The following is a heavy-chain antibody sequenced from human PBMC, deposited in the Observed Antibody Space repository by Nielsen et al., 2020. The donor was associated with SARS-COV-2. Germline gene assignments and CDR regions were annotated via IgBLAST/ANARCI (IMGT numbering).Heavy chain of an antibody. Sequence: SETLSLTRTVSGGSLSSRNYYWGWIRQPPGKGLEWIGTIYYSGSVSYNPSLRSRVTISVDTSKKHFSLKLTSVTAADTAVYFCARGDIAVVPAAMFRGDDAFDIWVQGTIVRVSS. D-gene: IGHD2-2*01. CDR3: ARGDIAVVPAAMFRGDDAFDI. J-gene: IGHJ3*02. V-gene: IGHV4-39*02. CDR2: IYYSGSV. CDR1: GGSLSSRNYY.